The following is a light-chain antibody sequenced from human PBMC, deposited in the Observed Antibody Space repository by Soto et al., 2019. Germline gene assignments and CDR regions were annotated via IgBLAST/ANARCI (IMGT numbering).Light chain of an antibody. CDR1: SSDVGGYNY. V-gene: IGLV2-14*03. J-gene: IGLJ3*02. Sequence: QSALTQPASVSGSPGQSITISCTGTSSDVGGYNYVSWYQHHPGKAPKLMIFDVSKRPSGVSNSFSGSKSGHTASLTISGLQAEDEADYYCISYTSNNTRVFGGGTKLNVL. CDR2: DVS. CDR3: ISYTSNNTRV.